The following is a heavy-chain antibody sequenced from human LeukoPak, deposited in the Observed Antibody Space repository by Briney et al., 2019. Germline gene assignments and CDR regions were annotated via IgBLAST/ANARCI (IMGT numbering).Heavy chain of an antibody. J-gene: IGHJ4*02. Sequence: GASVKVSCKASGGTFSSYAISWVRQAPGQGLEWMGRIIPILGIANYAQKFQGRVTITADKSTSTAYMELSSLRSDDTAVYYCARVDGWLPERNYFDYWGQGTLVTVSS. CDR3: ARVDGWLPERNYFDY. CDR1: GGTFSSYA. D-gene: IGHD5-12*01. CDR2: IIPILGIA. V-gene: IGHV1-69*04.